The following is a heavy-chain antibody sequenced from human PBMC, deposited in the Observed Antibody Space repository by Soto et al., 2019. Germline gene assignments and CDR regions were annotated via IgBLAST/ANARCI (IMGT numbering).Heavy chain of an antibody. V-gene: IGHV3-64D*06. CDR2: ISSSGSSS. CDR1: GFTFRTFA. J-gene: IGHJ5*02. D-gene: IGHD6-13*01. CDR3: VRGSSSWYDNNWLDP. Sequence: GGSLRLSCSASGFTFRTFAMHWVRQAPGKGLEYVSAISSSGSSSIFADSVKGRFTISRDNSKNTLYLQLSSLRPEDTAVYYCVRGSSSWYDNNWLDPWGQGPLVTVSS.